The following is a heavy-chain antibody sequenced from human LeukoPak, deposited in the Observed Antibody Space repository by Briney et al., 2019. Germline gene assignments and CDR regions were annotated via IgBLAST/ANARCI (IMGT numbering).Heavy chain of an antibody. V-gene: IGHV3-23*01. CDR1: GFTFSSYS. CDR3: AKLPRSIVAAGRYFDY. CDR2: ISGSGGST. D-gene: IGHD6-13*01. Sequence: GSLRLSCAASGFTFSSYSMNWVRQAPGKGLEWVSSISGSGGSTYYADSVKGRFTISRDNSKNTLYLQMNSLRAEDTAVYYCAKLPRSIVAAGRYFDYWGQGTLVTVSS. J-gene: IGHJ4*02.